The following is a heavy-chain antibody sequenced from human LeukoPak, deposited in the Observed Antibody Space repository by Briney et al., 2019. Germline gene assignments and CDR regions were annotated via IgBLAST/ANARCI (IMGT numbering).Heavy chain of an antibody. CDR3: ARDGGCSGGTCYSGYFQH. V-gene: IGHV1-3*01. CDR1: GYTFTSYA. D-gene: IGHD2-15*01. Sequence: ASVKVSCKASGYTFTSYAIHWVRQAPGQRLEWMGWINAGNGNTKYSQKFQGRATITRDISASTAYMDLSNLRSEDTAMYYCARDGGCSGGTCYSGYFQHWGQGTLVTVSS. CDR2: INAGNGNT. J-gene: IGHJ1*01.